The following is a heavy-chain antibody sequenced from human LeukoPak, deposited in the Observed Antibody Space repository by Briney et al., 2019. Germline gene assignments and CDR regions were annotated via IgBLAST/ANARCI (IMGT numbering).Heavy chain of an antibody. CDR3: ARDGSGSYPY. CDR1: GGSISSSSYY. V-gene: IGHV4-39*07. CDR2: VYYSEFT. D-gene: IGHD1-26*01. J-gene: IGHJ4*02. Sequence: SETLSLTCTVSGGSISSSSYYWGWIRQPPGRDLEWIASVYYSEFTYYNPSLRSRVTTSVDTSKNQFSLNLSSVTAADTAVYYCARDGSGSYPYWGQGTLITVSS.